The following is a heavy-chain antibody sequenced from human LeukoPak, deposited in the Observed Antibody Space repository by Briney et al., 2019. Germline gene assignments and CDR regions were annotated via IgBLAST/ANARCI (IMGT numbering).Heavy chain of an antibody. Sequence: ASVKVSCKASGYTFTSYYMHWVRQAPGQGLEWMGIINPSGGSTSYAQKFQGRVTMTRGMSTSTVYMELSSLRSEDTAVYYCARDTSPILRFLEWSRIGNWFDPWGQGTLVTVSS. CDR1: GYTFTSYY. J-gene: IGHJ5*02. D-gene: IGHD3-3*01. CDR3: ARDTSPILRFLEWSRIGNWFDP. CDR2: INPSGGST. V-gene: IGHV1-46*01.